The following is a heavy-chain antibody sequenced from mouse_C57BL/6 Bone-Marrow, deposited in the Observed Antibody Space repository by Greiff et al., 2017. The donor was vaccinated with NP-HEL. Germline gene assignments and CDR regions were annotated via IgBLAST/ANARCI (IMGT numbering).Heavy chain of an antibody. J-gene: IGHJ2*01. CDR1: YTFTDYYM. CDR3: RPGGYDY. V-gene: IGHV1-83*01. Sequence: VQLQQSGPELVKPGASVKMSCKASGYTFTDYYMHWVKQKPGKGLEWIGEIYPGSGNTYYNEKFKGKATLTADTSSSTAYMQLSSLTSEDSAVYFCARPGGYDYWGQGTTLTVSS. D-gene: IGHD2-2*01. CDR2: YPGSGNTY.